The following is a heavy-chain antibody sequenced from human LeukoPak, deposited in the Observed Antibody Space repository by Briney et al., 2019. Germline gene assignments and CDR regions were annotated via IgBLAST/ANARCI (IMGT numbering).Heavy chain of an antibody. CDR2: INGSGDST. V-gene: IGHV3-23*01. D-gene: IGHD1-26*01. Sequence: PGGSLRLSCAASGFTFSSYAMSWVRQAPGKGLEWVSIINGSGDSTYYADSVKGRFTISRDNSKNTLYLQMNSLRAEDTAVYYCAASGAGAPDRWCQGNLVTVSS. CDR3: AASGAGAPDR. CDR1: GFTFSSYA. J-gene: IGHJ4*02.